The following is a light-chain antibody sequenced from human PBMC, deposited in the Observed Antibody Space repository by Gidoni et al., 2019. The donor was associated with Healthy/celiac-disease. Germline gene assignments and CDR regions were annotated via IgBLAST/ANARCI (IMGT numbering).Light chain of an antibody. J-gene: IGKJ4*01. V-gene: IGKV2-28*01. CDR2: LGS. CDR3: MQALQTPLT. CDR1: QSLLHSNGYNY. Sequence: DIVMTQSPLSLPVTPGEPASISCRSSQSLLHSNGYNYLDWYLQKPGQSPQLLIYLGSNRASGVPDRFSGSGSGLLSSPSHNEAEDVGVYYCMQALQTPLTFGGGTKVEIK.